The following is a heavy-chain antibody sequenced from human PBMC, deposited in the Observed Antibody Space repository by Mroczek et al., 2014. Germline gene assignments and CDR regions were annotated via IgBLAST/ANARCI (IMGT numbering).Heavy chain of an antibody. V-gene: IGHV3-33*01. CDR3: ARDLLTVTTEPDGAFDI. D-gene: IGHD4-17*01. CDR2: IWYDGSNK. CDR1: GFTFSSYG. J-gene: IGHJ3*02. Sequence: ESGGGVVQPGRSLRLSCAASGFTFSSYGMHWVRQAPGKGLEWVAVIWYDGSNKYYADSVKGRFTISRDNSKNTLYLQMNSLRAEDTAVYYCARDLLTVTTEPDGAFDIWGQGTMVTVSS.